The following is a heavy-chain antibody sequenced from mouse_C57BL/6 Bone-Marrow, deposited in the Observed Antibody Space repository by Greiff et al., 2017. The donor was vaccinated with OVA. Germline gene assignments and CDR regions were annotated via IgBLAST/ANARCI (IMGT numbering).Heavy chain of an antibody. J-gene: IGHJ2*01. CDR2: IYPGSGST. D-gene: IGHD2-3*01. CDR1: GYTFTSYW. Sequence: QVHLQQPGAELVKPGASVKMSCKASGYTFTSYWITWVKQRPGQGLEWIGDIYPGSGSTNYNEKFKSKATLTVDTSSSTAYMQLSSLTSEDSAVYYCAPYDGYYPYYFDYWGQGTTLTVSS. V-gene: IGHV1-55*01. CDR3: APYDGYYPYYFDY.